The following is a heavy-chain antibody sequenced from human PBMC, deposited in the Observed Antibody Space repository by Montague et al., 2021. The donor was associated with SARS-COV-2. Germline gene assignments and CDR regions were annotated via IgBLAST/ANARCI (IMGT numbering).Heavy chain of an antibody. V-gene: IGHV4-4*09. CDR1: GAFITSHY. Sequence: SETLSLTCTVSGAFITSHYWSWIRQPPGKGLEWIGNVFSGGNSKYKPSLKSRVTISVDTSKNQFSLKLSSVTAADTAVYYCARGLEGYSSGWYWDYWGQGTLVTVSS. CDR3: ARGLEGYSSGWYWDY. D-gene: IGHD6-19*01. J-gene: IGHJ4*02. CDR2: VFSGGNS.